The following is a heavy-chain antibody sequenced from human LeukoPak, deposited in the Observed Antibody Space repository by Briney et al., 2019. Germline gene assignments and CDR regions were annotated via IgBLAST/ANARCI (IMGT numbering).Heavy chain of an antibody. Sequence: SETLSLTCAVYGGSFSGYYWSWIRQPPGKGLEWIGNIYYNGDTYYNPSLESRVTLSMDTSKNRFSLRLSSVTAADTAVYYCAGTLSARDWFDPWGQGTLVTVSS. CDR2: IYYNGDT. J-gene: IGHJ5*02. CDR1: GGSFSGYY. V-gene: IGHV4-34*01. CDR3: AGTLSARDWFDP. D-gene: IGHD3-3*02.